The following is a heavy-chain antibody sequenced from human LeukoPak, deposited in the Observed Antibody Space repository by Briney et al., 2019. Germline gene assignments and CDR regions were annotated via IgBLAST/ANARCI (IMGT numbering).Heavy chain of an antibody. D-gene: IGHD6-13*01. CDR3: ARPSGGSWYAYYFDP. J-gene: IGHJ5*02. Sequence: SETLSLTCSVSGGSITSSSYYWGWIRQPPGKGLEWIGSIYYSGSTYYNPSLKSRVTMSVDTPKNQFSLKLSSVTAADTAVYYCARPSGGSWYAYYFDPWGQGSLVTVSS. CDR1: GGSITSSSYY. V-gene: IGHV4-39*07. CDR2: IYYSGST.